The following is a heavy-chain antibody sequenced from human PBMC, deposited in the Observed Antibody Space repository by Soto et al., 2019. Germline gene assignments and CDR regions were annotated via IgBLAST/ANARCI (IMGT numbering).Heavy chain of an antibody. CDR1: GFTFSNYG. V-gene: IGHV3-33*01. Sequence: GGSLRLSCAASGFTFSNYGMHWVRQAPGKGLEWVAVIWYDGNNKYYGDSVKGRFTISRDNSKNTLYLEMNSLRAEDTAVYYCARDRRHGAGSDNPPSDCWGQGTLVTVSS. CDR2: IWYDGNNK. J-gene: IGHJ4*02. CDR3: ARDRRHGAGSDNPPSDC. D-gene: IGHD3-10*01.